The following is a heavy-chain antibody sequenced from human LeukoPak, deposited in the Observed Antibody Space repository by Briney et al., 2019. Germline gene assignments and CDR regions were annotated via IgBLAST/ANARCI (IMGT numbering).Heavy chain of an antibody. V-gene: IGHV3-48*01. CDR3: EAASGSDAFDI. Sequence: PGGSLRLSCAASGFTFSSYEMNWVRQAPGKGLEWVSYISSSSSTIYYADSVKGRFTISRDNAKNSLYLQMNSLRAEDTAVYYCEAASGSDAFDIWGQGTMVTVSS. CDR1: GFTFSSYE. D-gene: IGHD6-13*01. CDR2: ISSSSSTI. J-gene: IGHJ3*02.